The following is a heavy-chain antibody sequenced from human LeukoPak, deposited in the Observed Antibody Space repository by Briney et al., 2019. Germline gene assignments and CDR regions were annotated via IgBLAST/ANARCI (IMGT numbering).Heavy chain of an antibody. CDR2: INSDGSST. Sequence: GGSLRLSCAASGFTFSSYWMYWVRQAPGKGLVWVSRINSDGSSTSHADSVKGRFTISRDNAKNTLYLQMNSLRAEDTAVFYCAKATTISAAGSHFVYWGQGTLVTVSS. D-gene: IGHD6-13*01. J-gene: IGHJ4*02. CDR3: AKATTISAAGSHFVY. CDR1: GFTFSSYW. V-gene: IGHV3-74*01.